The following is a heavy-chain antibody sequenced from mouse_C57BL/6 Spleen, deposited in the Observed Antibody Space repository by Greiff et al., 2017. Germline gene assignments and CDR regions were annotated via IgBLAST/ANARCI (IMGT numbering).Heavy chain of an antibody. V-gene: IGHV5-17*01. CDR2: ISSGSSTI. J-gene: IGHJ4*01. Sequence: EVKLVESGGGLVKPGGSLKLSCAASGFTFSDYGMHWVRQAPEKGLEWVAYISSGSSTIYYADTVKGRFTISRDNAKNTLFLQMTSLRSEDTAMYYCARSTVPYAMDYWGQGTSVTVSS. CDR3: ARSTVPYAMDY. D-gene: IGHD1-1*01. CDR1: GFTFSDYG.